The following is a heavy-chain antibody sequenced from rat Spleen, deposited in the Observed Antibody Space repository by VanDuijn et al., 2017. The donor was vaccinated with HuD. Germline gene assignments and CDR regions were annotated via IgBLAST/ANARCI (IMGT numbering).Heavy chain of an antibody. CDR1: GFTFSNYY. D-gene: IGHD1-11*01. Sequence: EVQLVESGGGLVQPGRSMKLSCAASGFTFSNYYMAWVRQAPKKGLEWVASISYEGTSTYYRDSVKGRFTFSRNNAENTVYLQMNSLRSEDTATYYWAGGYTDYWGQGVMVTVSS. CDR3: AGGYTDY. CDR2: ISYEGTST. V-gene: IGHV5-22*01. J-gene: IGHJ2*01.